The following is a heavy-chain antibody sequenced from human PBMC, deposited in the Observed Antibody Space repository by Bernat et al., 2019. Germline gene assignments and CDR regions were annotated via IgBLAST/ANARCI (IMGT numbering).Heavy chain of an antibody. Sequence: QVQLVESGGGVVQPGRSLRLSCAASGFTFSSYAMHWVRQAPGKGLEWVAVISYDGSNKYYVDSVKGRFTISRDNSKNTLYLQMNSLRAEDTAVYYCARADIAAAGTNENYYYYYGMDVWGQGTTVTVSS. CDR1: GFTFSSYA. V-gene: IGHV3-30*07. D-gene: IGHD6-13*01. CDR3: ARADIAAAGTNENYYYYYGMDV. J-gene: IGHJ6*02. CDR2: ISYDGSNK.